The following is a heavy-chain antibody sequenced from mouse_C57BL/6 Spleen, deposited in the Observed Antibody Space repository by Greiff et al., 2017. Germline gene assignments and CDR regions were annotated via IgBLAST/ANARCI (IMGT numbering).Heavy chain of an antibody. J-gene: IGHJ4*01. V-gene: IGHV2-2*01. CDR3: ARMGATVVATGYYYAMDY. Sequence: VKLVESGPGLVQPSQSLSITCTVSGFSLTSYGVHWVRQSPGKGLEWLGVIWSGGSTDYNAAFISRLSISKDNSKSQVFFKMNSLQADDTAIYYCARMGATVVATGYYYAMDYWGQGTSVTVSS. D-gene: IGHD1-1*01. CDR2: IWSGGST. CDR1: GFSLTSYG.